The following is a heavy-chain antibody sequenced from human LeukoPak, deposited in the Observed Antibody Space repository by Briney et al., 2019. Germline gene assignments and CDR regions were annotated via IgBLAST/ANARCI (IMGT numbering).Heavy chain of an antibody. CDR3: ARQPQHEAYFDY. J-gene: IGHJ4*02. CDR2: IKADASEE. CDR1: GFTFDRFW. Sequence: GGSLRLSCVASGFTFDRFWMSWVRQAPGKGLEWVANIKADASEEKYLDSVKGRFKISRDNAEDSLFLQMNSLRAEDTVVYYCARQPQHEAYFDYWGQGALVTVSS. V-gene: IGHV3-7*01.